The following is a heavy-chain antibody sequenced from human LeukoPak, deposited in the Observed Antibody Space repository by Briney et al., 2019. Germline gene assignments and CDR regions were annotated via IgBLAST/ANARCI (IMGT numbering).Heavy chain of an antibody. D-gene: IGHD5-12*01. J-gene: IGHJ4*02. CDR3: ARDSCRRCVSGYDRFDY. CDR1: GFTFSSYS. Sequence: PGGSLRLSCAASGFTFSSYSMNWVRQAPGKGLEWVSSISSSSSYIYYADSVKGRFTISRDNAKNSLYLQMNSLRAEDTAVYYCARDSCRRCVSGYDRFDYWGQGTLVTVSS. V-gene: IGHV3-21*04. CDR2: ISSSSSYI.